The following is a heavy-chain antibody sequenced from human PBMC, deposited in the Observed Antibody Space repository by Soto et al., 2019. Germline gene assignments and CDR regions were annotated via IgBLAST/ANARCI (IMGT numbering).Heavy chain of an antibody. V-gene: IGHV4-59*01. J-gene: IGHJ6*02. CDR2: IYYTGST. CDR1: GGSISSYY. D-gene: IGHD3-16*01. Sequence: SETLSLTCTVSGGSISSYYWSWIRQPPGKGLEWIGYIYYTGSTNYNPSLKSRVTISVDTSKNQFSLKLSSVTAADTAVYYCARVGGLYYFYSGMDVWGQGTTVTVSS. CDR3: ARVGGLYYFYSGMDV.